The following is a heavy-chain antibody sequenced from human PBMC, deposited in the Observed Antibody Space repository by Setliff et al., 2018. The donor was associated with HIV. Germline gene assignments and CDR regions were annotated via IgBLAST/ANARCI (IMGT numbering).Heavy chain of an antibody. CDR3: ARDSRDIVVVIAPEPEPYYYYGMDV. D-gene: IGHD2-15*01. CDR1: GFTFSSYG. CDR2: ISYDGAVK. J-gene: IGHJ6*04. Sequence: PGGSLRLSCAASGFTFSSYGMHWVRQGPGKGLGWMTVISYDGAVKYFADSVRGRFTVSRDNSKNTLYLEMNSLRSEDTAVYFCARDSRDIVVVIAPEPEPYYYYGMDVWGEGTTVTVSS. V-gene: IGHV3-30*19.